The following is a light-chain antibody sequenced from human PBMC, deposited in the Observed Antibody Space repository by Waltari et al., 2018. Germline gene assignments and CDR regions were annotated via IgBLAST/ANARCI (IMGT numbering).Light chain of an antibody. V-gene: IGKV4-1*01. CDR1: QSVLYSPNNKNY. J-gene: IGKJ4*01. CDR3: QQHYSTPLT. Sequence: DIVMTQSPDSLAVSLGERATINCKSSQSVLYSPNNKNYLAWFQQKPGQPPKLLIYWASTRESGVPDRFSGSGSVTDFTLTISSLQAEDVAIYYCQQHYSTPLTFGGGTKVEIK. CDR2: WAS.